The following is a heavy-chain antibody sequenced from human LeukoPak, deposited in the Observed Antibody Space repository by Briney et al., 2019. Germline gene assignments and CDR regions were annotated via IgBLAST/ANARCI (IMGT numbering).Heavy chain of an antibody. CDR3: ARHQPKDVDTADGWFDP. D-gene: IGHD5-18*01. J-gene: IGHJ5*02. Sequence: GESLKISCKGSGYSFTSYWIGWVRQMPGKGLEWMGIIYPGDSDTRYSPSFQGQVTISADKSISTAYLQWSSLKASDTAMYYCARHQPKDVDTADGWFDPWGQGTLVTVSS. V-gene: IGHV5-51*01. CDR1: GYSFTSYW. CDR2: IYPGDSDT.